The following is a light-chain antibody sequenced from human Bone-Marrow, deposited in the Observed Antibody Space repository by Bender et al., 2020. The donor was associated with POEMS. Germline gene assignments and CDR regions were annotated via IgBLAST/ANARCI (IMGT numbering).Light chain of an antibody. CDR3: QSSDSSGTYRV. V-gene: IGLV3-25*03. CDR1: ALPKRY. CDR2: KDD. J-gene: IGLJ3*02. Sequence: SYELTQPPSVSVSPGQTAGITCSGDALPKRYANWYQQKPGQAPVLVRYKDDERPSGIPERFSASSSGTTVTLTISGVQAEDEADYYCQSSDSSGTYRVFGGGTRLTVL.